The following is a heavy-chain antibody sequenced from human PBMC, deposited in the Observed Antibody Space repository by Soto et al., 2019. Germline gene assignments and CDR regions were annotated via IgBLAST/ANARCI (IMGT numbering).Heavy chain of an antibody. D-gene: IGHD2-2*01. CDR1: GGSFSGYY. CDR2: INHSGST. Sequence: QVQLQQWGAGLLKPSETLSLTCAVYGGSFSGYYWTWIRQTPGKGLEGIGEINHSGSTNYKPSLKSRVSISEDTSNKQFSLNLTSVTAADTAVYYCARGECSSNYCFTRWALDIWGQGTVVTVSS. CDR3: ARGECSSNYCFTRWALDI. V-gene: IGHV4-34*01. J-gene: IGHJ3*02.